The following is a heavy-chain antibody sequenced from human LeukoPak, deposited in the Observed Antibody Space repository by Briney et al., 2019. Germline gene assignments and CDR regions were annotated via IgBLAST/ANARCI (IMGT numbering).Heavy chain of an antibody. Sequence: SETLSLTCTVSGGSISSYYWSWIRQPAGKGLEWIGRISTSGSTNYSTSLKSRVSMSVDASKKQFALRQSSVTAADTAVYYCAREDTGDYYSYYFDYWGQGTLVTVSS. CDR2: ISTSGST. CDR1: GGSISSYY. J-gene: IGHJ4*02. V-gene: IGHV4-4*07. D-gene: IGHD3-22*01. CDR3: AREDTGDYYSYYFDY.